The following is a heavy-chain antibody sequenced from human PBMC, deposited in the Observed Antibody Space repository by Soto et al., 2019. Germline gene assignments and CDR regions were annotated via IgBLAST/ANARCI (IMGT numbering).Heavy chain of an antibody. CDR1: GFSFTDSA. CDR2: IRSGANNYLT. V-gene: IGHV3-73*01. D-gene: IGHD3-16*01. Sequence: GGSRRLSWAASGFSFTDSAMHWVRQAPGKGLEWIARIRSGANNYLTAYPASVTGRFTISRDDSKNTAYLQMDGLTSEDTAMYFCARGGGMGVNDHWGQGIMVTVSS. CDR3: ARGGGMGVNDH. J-gene: IGHJ4*02.